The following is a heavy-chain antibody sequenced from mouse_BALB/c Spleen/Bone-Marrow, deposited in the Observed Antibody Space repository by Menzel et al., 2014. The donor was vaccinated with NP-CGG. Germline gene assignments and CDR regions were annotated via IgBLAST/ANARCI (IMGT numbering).Heavy chain of an antibody. V-gene: IGHV2-9*02. J-gene: IGHJ1*01. Sequence: QVQLKESGPGLVAPSQSLSITCTVSGFSLTSYGVHWVRQPPGKGLEWLGVIWAGGSTNYNSALMSRLSISKDNSKSQVFLKMKSLQTDDPAMYYCARGGGSWYFDVWGAGTTVTVSS. CDR3: ARGGGSWYFDV. CDR1: GFSLTSYG. CDR2: IWAGGST.